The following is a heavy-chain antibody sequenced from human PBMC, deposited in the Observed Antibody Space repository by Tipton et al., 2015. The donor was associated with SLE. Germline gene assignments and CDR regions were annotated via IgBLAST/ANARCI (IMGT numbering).Heavy chain of an antibody. V-gene: IGHV3-23*01. Sequence: SLRLSCAASGFTFTTYDMSWVRLAPGMGLEWVSGISSTGGSTFYADSVKGRFTISKDNSKNTLYLQMNSLRAQDTAIYYCAKKLTASGYDWWGQGTLVTVSS. CDR3: AKKLTASGYDW. D-gene: IGHD5-12*01. CDR1: GFTFTTYD. J-gene: IGHJ4*02. CDR2: ISSTGGST.